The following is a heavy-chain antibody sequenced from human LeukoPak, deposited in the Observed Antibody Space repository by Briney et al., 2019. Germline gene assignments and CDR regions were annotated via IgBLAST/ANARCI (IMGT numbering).Heavy chain of an antibody. V-gene: IGHV3-23*01. D-gene: IGHD2-2*01. Sequence: GGSLRLSCAASGFTFSSYAMSWVRQAPGKGLEWVSAISGSGGSTYYADSVKGRFTISRDSSKNTLNLQMNSLRAEDTAVYYCAKCTIPIVVVPAASDYWGQGTLVTVSS. CDR2: ISGSGGST. J-gene: IGHJ4*02. CDR1: GFTFSSYA. CDR3: AKCTIPIVVVPAASDY.